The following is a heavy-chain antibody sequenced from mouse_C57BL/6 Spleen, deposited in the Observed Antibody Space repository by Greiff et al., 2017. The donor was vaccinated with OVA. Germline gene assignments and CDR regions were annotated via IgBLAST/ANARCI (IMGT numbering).Heavy chain of an antibody. Sequence: QVQLKQPGAELVRPGSSVKLSCKASGYTFTSYWMDWVKQRPGQGLEWIGNIYPSDSETHSHQKFKDKATLTVDKSSSTAYMQLSSLTSEDSAVYYGARDRDSSGYVGGAMDYWGQGTSVTVSS. CDR2: IYPSDSET. J-gene: IGHJ4*01. V-gene: IGHV1-61*01. CDR1: GYTFTSYW. CDR3: ARDRDSSGYVGGAMDY. D-gene: IGHD3-2*02.